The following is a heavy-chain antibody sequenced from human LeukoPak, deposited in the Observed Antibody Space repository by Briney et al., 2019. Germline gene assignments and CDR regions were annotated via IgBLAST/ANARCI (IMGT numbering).Heavy chain of an antibody. D-gene: IGHD3-10*01. V-gene: IGHV3-7*05. Sequence: GGSLRLSCAASGFTFSTYYMAWVRQAPGKGLEWVANIKQDGSEKYYGGSVKGRFTISRDNSKNSLYLQMNSLRTEDTALYYCAKDMWRFGELDYDYWGQGTLVTVSS. CDR1: GFTFSTYY. CDR2: IKQDGSEK. CDR3: AKDMWRFGELDYDY. J-gene: IGHJ4*02.